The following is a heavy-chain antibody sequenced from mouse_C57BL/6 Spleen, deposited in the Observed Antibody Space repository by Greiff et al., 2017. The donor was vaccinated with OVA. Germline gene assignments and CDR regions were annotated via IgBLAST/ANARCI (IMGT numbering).Heavy chain of an antibody. D-gene: IGHD6-1*01. CDR1: GFSFNTYA. Sequence: EVQLVESGGGLVQPKGSLKLSCAASGFSFNTYAMNWVRQAPGKGLEWVARIRSKSNNYATYYADSVKDRFTISRDDSESMLYLQMNNLKTEDTAMYYCVRGATDHGFAYWGQGTLVTVSA. CDR2: IRSKSNNYAT. CDR3: VRGATDHGFAY. J-gene: IGHJ3*01. V-gene: IGHV10-1*01.